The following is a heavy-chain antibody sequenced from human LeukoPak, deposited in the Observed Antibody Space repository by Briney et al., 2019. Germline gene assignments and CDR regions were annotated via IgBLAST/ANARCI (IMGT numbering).Heavy chain of an antibody. Sequence: SETLSLTCTVSGGSISSDYWSWIRQPPGKGLEWIGAIYYTGTTYYNPSLRSRVTISVDTSKNHFSLKLSSVTAADTALYYCASAPRQGSIGGLDYWGQGTLVTVSS. CDR3: ASAPRQGSIGGLDY. CDR2: IYYTGTT. CDR1: GGSISSDY. V-gene: IGHV4-39*02. J-gene: IGHJ4*02. D-gene: IGHD3-16*01.